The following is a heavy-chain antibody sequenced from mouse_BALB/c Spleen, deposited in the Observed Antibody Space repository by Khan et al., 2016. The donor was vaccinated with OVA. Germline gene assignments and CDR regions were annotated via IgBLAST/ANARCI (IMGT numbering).Heavy chain of an antibody. V-gene: IGHV3-2*02. Sequence: EVQLQESGPGLVKPSQSLSLTCTVTGYSITSDYAWNWIRQFPGNKLEWIGFITYSGNTTYNPSLKSRFSISRDTSTNHFYLQLNSVTTEDTATYYCARVYGEDFDYWSQGTTLTVSS. CDR1: GYSITSDYA. CDR2: ITYSGNT. J-gene: IGHJ2*01. CDR3: ARVYGEDFDY. D-gene: IGHD1-1*01.